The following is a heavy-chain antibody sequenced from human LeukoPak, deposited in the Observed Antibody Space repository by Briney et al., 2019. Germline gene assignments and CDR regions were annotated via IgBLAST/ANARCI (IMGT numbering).Heavy chain of an antibody. J-gene: IGHJ6*03. CDR3: ARAQYSSGELIYYYYYMDV. CDR1: GGSISSYY. CDR2: IYYSGST. D-gene: IGHD5-18*01. V-gene: IGHV4-59*01. Sequence: SETLSLTCTVSGGSISSYYWSWIRQPPGKGLEGIGYIYYSGSTNYNPSLKSRVTISVDTSKNQFSLKLSSVTAADTAVYYCARAQYSSGELIYYYYYMDVWGKGTTVTVSS.